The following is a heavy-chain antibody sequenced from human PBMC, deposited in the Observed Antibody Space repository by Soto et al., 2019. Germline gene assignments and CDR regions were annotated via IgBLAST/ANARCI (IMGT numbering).Heavy chain of an antibody. CDR1: GFTFGDYA. J-gene: IGHJ6*02. CDR2: IRSKAYGGTT. V-gene: IGHV3-49*03. CDR3: TRDRHLAYCGGDCYSYYYGMDV. Sequence: SLRLSCTASGFTFGDYAMSWFRQAPGKGLEWVGFIRSKAYGGTTEYAASVKGRFTISRDDSKSIAYLQMNSLKTEDTAVYYCTRDRHLAYCGGDCYSYYYGMDVWGQGTTVTVSS. D-gene: IGHD2-21*02.